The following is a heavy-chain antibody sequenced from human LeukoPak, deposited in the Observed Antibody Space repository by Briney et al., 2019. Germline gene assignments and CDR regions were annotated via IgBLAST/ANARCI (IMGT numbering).Heavy chain of an antibody. V-gene: IGHV3-23*01. D-gene: IGHD3-22*01. Sequence: GGSLRLSCAASGFTFSSYAMSWVRQAPGKGLEWVSAISGSGGSTYYADSVKGRFTISRDNSKNTLYLQMNSLRAEDTAVYYCAKDGPQTYYYDSSPRTYYFDYWGQGTLVTVSS. J-gene: IGHJ4*02. CDR3: AKDGPQTYYYDSSPRTYYFDY. CDR2: ISGSGGST. CDR1: GFTFSSYA.